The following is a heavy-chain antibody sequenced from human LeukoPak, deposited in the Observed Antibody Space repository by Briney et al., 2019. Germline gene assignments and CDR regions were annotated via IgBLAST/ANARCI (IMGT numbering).Heavy chain of an antibody. CDR1: GFTFSSYG. Sequence: GGSLRLSCAASGFTFSSYGMHWVRQAPGKGLEWVAVIWYDGSNKYYTDSVKGRFTISRDNSKNTLYLQMNSLRAEDTAVYYCAKPVAGTGYFDYWGQGTLVTVSS. J-gene: IGHJ4*02. CDR3: AKPVAGTGYFDY. V-gene: IGHV3-33*06. CDR2: IWYDGSNK. D-gene: IGHD6-19*01.